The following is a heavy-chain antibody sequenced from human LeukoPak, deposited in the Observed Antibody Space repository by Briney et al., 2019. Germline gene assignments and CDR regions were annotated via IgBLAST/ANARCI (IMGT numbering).Heavy chain of an antibody. CDR1: GGSISSYY. D-gene: IGHD3-3*01. CDR2: IYYSGST. CDR3: ARTITIFGVVIENWFDP. J-gene: IGHJ5*02. V-gene: IGHV4-59*01. Sequence: SETPSLTCTVSGGSISSYYWSWIRQPPGKGLEWIGYIYYSGSTNYNPSLKSRVTISVDTSKNQFSLKLSSVTAADTAVYYCARTITIFGVVIENWFDPWGQGTLVTVSS.